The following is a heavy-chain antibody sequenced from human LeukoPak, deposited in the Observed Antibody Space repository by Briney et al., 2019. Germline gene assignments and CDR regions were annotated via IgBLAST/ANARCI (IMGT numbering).Heavy chain of an antibody. CDR3: AKDVIPFDY. Sequence: PGGSLRLSCATSRFTFTSYAMSWVRQAPGKGLEWVSGLSGSGTSTFYADSVKGRFTISRDNSKNTLYLQMNSLRAEDTAVYYCAKDVIPFDYWGQGTLVTVSS. V-gene: IGHV3-23*01. D-gene: IGHD3-16*02. CDR2: LSGSGTST. J-gene: IGHJ4*02. CDR1: RFTFTSYA.